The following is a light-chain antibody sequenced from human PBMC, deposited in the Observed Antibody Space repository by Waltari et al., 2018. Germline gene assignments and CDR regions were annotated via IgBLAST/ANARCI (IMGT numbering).Light chain of an antibody. J-gene: IGKJ1*01. Sequence: DIQMTQSPSTLSASVGDRVNITCRASQSITNWLAWYQQKPGKAPKLLIYNASNLESGVPSRFSGSGSGTEFTLTISSLQPDDFATYYCQQYDNYWTFGQGTKVEIK. CDR2: NAS. CDR3: QQYDNYWT. V-gene: IGKV1-5*03. CDR1: QSITNW.